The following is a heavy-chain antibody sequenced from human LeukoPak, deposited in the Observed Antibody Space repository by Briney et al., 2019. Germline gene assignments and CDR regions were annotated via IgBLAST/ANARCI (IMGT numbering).Heavy chain of an antibody. Sequence: GGSLRLSCAASGFTFSSYTMNWVRQAPGKGLEWVSSITSSSSYIYYADSVKGRFTISRDNSKNTLYLQMNSLRAEDTAVYYCAKDRYSSSWTTPLGYYFDYWGQGTLVTVSS. D-gene: IGHD6-13*01. CDR1: GFTFSSYT. V-gene: IGHV3-21*01. CDR3: AKDRYSSSWTTPLGYYFDY. CDR2: ITSSSSYI. J-gene: IGHJ4*02.